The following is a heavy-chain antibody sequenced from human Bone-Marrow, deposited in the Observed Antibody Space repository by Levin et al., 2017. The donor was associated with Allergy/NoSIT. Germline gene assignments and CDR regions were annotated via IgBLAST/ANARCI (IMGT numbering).Heavy chain of an antibody. Sequence: SETLSLTCNVSGGSISNGYYYWSWIRQSPGKGLEWIGCIDYRGGTKYNPSLRSRVTISADTSKNQFSLSLTSVTAADTAVYYCARDLDYYYYMDVWGKGTTVTVSS. CDR1: GGSISNGYYY. CDR2: IDYRGGT. J-gene: IGHJ6*03. CDR3: ARDLDYYYYMDV. V-gene: IGHV4-61*01.